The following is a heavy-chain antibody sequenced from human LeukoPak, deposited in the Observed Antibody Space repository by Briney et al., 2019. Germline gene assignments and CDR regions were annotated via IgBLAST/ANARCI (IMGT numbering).Heavy chain of an antibody. CDR1: GFTFNTYN. D-gene: IGHD3-22*01. CDR3: VKGYFYDSSGHLDY. J-gene: IGHJ4*02. V-gene: IGHV3-48*04. Sequence: GGSLRLSCAGSGFTFNTYNMNWVRQAPGKGLEWVSYISSSGSTIYYADSVKGRFTISRDNAKNPLYLQMNSLRAEDTAVYYCVKGYFYDSSGHLDYWGQGTLVTVSS. CDR2: ISSSGSTI.